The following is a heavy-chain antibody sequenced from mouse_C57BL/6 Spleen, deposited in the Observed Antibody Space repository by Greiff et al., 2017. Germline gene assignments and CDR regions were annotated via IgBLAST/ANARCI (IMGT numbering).Heavy chain of an antibody. Sequence: EVMLVESGGGLVQPGGSLKLSCAASGFTFSDYYMYWVRQTPEKRLEWVAYISNGGGSTYYPDTVKGRFTISRDNAKNTLYLQMSRLKSEDTAMYYCARHYYGSSPYYYAMDYWGQGTSVTVSS. J-gene: IGHJ4*01. CDR1: GFTFSDYY. CDR3: ARHYYGSSPYYYAMDY. CDR2: ISNGGGST. V-gene: IGHV5-12*01. D-gene: IGHD1-1*01.